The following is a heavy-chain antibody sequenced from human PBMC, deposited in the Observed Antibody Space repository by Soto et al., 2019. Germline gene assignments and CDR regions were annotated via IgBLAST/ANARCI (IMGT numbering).Heavy chain of an antibody. D-gene: IGHD2-21*02. CDR1: GGSVSSGSYY. CDR2: IYYSGST. Sequence: SETLSLTCTVSGGSVSSGSYYWSWIRQPPGKGLEWIGYIYYSGSTNYNPSLKSRVTISVDTSKNQFSLKMNSVTAADTAVYYCARDLWGYCGVDCDPLDAWGQGTTVTVFS. J-gene: IGHJ6*02. CDR3: ARDLWGYCGVDCDPLDA. V-gene: IGHV4-61*01.